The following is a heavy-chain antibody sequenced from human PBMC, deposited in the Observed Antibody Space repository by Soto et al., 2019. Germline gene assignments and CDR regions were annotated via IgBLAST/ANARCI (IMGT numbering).Heavy chain of an antibody. CDR1: GFTFSSYG. CDR2: IWYDGGNK. V-gene: IGHV3-33*01. D-gene: IGHD2-15*01. CDR3: ARDKFLLSY. Sequence: QVQLVESGGGVVQAGRSLRLSFAASGFTFSSYGMHWVRQAPGKGLEWVAIIWYDGGNKYYADSVKGRFTVSRDNSKSTLYLQMNSLRAEDTAVYYCARDKFLLSYWGQGTLVTVSS. J-gene: IGHJ4*02.